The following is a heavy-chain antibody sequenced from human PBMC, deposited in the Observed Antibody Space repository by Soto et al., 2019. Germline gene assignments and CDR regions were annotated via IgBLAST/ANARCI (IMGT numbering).Heavy chain of an antibody. CDR3: ARGRAPRRGLWYFDY. D-gene: IGHD2-8*02. CDR1: GGSISTYY. CDR2: INYNGRT. V-gene: IGHV4-59*01. Sequence: SETMSLASTVSGGSISTYYWSWIRQPPGKGLEWIGYINYNGRTNYNPSLKSRVTMSLDTSKNQFSLKLRSVTAADTAVYYWARGRAPRRGLWYFDYWGQGTLVTVSS. J-gene: IGHJ4*02.